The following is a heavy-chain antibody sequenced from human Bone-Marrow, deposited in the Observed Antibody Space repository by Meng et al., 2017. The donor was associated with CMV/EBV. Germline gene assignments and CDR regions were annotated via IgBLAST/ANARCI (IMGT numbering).Heavy chain of an antibody. D-gene: IGHD2-2*01. Sequence: GESLKICCAASEFTISSYWMSWVRQAPGKGMEWVANIKQDGSEKYYVDSVKGRFTISRDNAKNSLYLQMNSLRAVDTAVYYCARDGVVVPAAPSENYDYYYGMDVWGQGTTVTVSS. V-gene: IGHV3-7*01. CDR3: ARDGVVVPAAPSENYDYYYGMDV. CDR1: EFTISSYW. CDR2: IKQDGSEK. J-gene: IGHJ6*02.